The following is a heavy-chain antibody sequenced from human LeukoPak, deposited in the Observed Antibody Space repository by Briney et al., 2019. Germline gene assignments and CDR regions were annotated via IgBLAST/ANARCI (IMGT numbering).Heavy chain of an antibody. CDR2: ISSSGSTI. CDR1: GFTFSDYY. V-gene: IGHV3-11*01. Sequence: PGGSLRLSCAASGFTFSDYYMSWIRQAPGKGLEWVSCISSSGSTIYYADSVKGRFTISRDNAKNSLYLQMNSLRAEDTAVYYCARVLDFWSGYLVPDRYGMDVWGQGTTVTVSS. D-gene: IGHD3-3*01. J-gene: IGHJ6*02. CDR3: ARVLDFWSGYLVPDRYGMDV.